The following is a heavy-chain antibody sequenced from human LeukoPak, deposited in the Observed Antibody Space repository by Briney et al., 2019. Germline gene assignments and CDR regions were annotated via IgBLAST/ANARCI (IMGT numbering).Heavy chain of an antibody. CDR3: AKDKGSTWLQTDYYYGMDV. V-gene: IGHV3-9*01. CDR1: GFTFDDYA. D-gene: IGHD6-13*01. CDR2: ISWNSGSL. J-gene: IGHJ6*02. Sequence: GGSLRLSCAASGFTFDDYAMHWVRQAPGKGLEWVSGISWNSGSLGYADSVKGRFTTSRDNAKNSLYLQMDSLRAGDTALYYCAKDKGSTWLQTDYYYGMDVWGQGTTVTVSS.